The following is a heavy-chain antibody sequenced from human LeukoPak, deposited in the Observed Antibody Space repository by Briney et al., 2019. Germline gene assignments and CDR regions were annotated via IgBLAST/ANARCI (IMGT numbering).Heavy chain of an antibody. D-gene: IGHD3-22*01. CDR3: ARGKDYYDSSGPFDY. V-gene: IGHV1-8*01. CDR1: GYTFTSYD. CDR2: MNPNSGNT. Sequence: GASVKVSCKASGYTFTSYDINWVRQATGQGLEWMGWMNPNSGNTGYAQKFQGRVTMTTDTSTSTAYMELRSLRSDDTAVYYCARGKDYYDSSGPFDYWGQGTLVTVSS. J-gene: IGHJ4*02.